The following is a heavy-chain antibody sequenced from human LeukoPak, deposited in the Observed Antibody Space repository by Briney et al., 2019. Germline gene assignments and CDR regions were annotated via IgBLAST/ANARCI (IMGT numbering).Heavy chain of an antibody. D-gene: IGHD5-18*01. CDR3: ARDLRAGSYAFD. Sequence: GGSLGLSCAASGFTFTKNWMTWVRQAPGKGLEWVANIKQDGTEKYYVDSVKGRFTISRDNAKNSVYLQMNSLRAEDTAIYHCARDLRAGSYAFDWGQGTLVTVSS. CDR2: IKQDGTEK. CDR1: GFTFTKNW. V-gene: IGHV3-7*01. J-gene: IGHJ4*02.